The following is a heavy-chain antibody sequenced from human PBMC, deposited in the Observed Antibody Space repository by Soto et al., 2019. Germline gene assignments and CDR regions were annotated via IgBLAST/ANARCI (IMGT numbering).Heavy chain of an antibody. CDR1: GGSISSGGYS. CDR2: MYHSGST. J-gene: IGHJ1*01. V-gene: IGHV4-30-2*01. CDR3: ASRYYDSSGYALRD. D-gene: IGHD3-22*01. Sequence: SETLSLTCAVSGGSISSGGYSWSWIRQPPGKGLEWIGYMYHSGSTYYNPSLKSRVTISIDRSKNQFSLKLSSVTAADTAVYYCASRYYDSSGYALRDWGQGTLVTVSS.